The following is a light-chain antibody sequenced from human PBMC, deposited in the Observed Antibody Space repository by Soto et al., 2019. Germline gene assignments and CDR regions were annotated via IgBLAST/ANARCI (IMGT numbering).Light chain of an antibody. CDR2: DVS. V-gene: IGKV1-5*01. Sequence: DIQMTQSPSTLSASVGDRVTITCRASQTVNSWLAWYQQKTGKAINFLIFDVSSLECGVPSRFSGSGSGTEFTLTISSLHPDDFATYYCQQYYSYSRTFGQGTKVDIK. CDR1: QTVNSW. J-gene: IGKJ1*01. CDR3: QQYYSYSRT.